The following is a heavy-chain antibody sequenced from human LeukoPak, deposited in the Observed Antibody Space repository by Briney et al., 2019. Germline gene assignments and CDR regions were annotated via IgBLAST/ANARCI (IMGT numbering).Heavy chain of an antibody. Sequence: PGVSLRHSCAASGFTFDDYGMSRVRQAPGKGLEWVSGINWNGGSTDYADSVKGRFTISRDNAKKSLYLQMNSLRAEDTALYYCARDTHYGSNYWGQGTLVTVSS. D-gene: IGHD3-10*01. CDR2: INWNGGST. CDR3: ARDTHYGSNY. V-gene: IGHV3-20*04. J-gene: IGHJ4*02. CDR1: GFTFDDYG.